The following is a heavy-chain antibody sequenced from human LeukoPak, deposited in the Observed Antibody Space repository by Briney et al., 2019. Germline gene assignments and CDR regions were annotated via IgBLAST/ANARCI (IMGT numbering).Heavy chain of an antibody. CDR2: INHSGST. D-gene: IGHD2-15*01. Sequence: SETLSLTXAVYGGSFSGYYWSWIRQPPGKGLEWIGEINHSGSTNYNPSLKSRVTISVDTSKNQFSLKLSSVTAADTAVYYCASRERYCSGGSCYSAPYYYYYMDVWGKGTTVTVSS. J-gene: IGHJ6*03. CDR1: GGSFSGYY. V-gene: IGHV4-34*01. CDR3: ASRERYCSGGSCYSAPYYYYYMDV.